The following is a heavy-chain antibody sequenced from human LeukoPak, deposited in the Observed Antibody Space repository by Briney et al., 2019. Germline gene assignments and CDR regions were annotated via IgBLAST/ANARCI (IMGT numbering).Heavy chain of an antibody. Sequence: VKVSCKASGGTFSSYAISWVRQAPEQGLEWMGGIIPIFGTANYAQKFQGRVTINTDESTSTAYMELSSLRSEDTAVYYCARGPITIFGVVMSFDYWGQGTLVTVSS. CDR1: GGTFSSYA. CDR3: ARGPITIFGVVMSFDY. CDR2: IIPIFGTA. V-gene: IGHV1-69*05. D-gene: IGHD3-3*01. J-gene: IGHJ4*02.